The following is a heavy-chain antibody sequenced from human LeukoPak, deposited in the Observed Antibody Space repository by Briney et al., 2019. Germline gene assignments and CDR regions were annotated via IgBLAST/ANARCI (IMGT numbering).Heavy chain of an antibody. CDR1: GYTFTGYY. D-gene: IGHD5-12*01. Sequence: GASVKVSCKASGYTFTGYYMHWVRQAPGQGLEWMGWINPNSGGTNYAQKFQGRVTMTRDTSISTAYMELSRLRSDDTAVYYCARGPGYSGYDRDAFDIWGQGTMVTVSS. J-gene: IGHJ3*02. V-gene: IGHV1-2*02. CDR3: ARGPGYSGYDRDAFDI. CDR2: INPNSGGT.